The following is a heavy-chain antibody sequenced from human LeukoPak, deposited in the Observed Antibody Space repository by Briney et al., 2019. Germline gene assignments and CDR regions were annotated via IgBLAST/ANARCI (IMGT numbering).Heavy chain of an antibody. CDR3: ARDFLGQLWFDF. Sequence: GGSLRLSCAASGFTFSSYSMNWVRQAPGKGLEWVSSISSSSSYIYYADSVKGRFTISRDNAKNSLYLQMNSLRAEDTAVYYCARDFLGQLWFDFWGQGTLVTVSS. V-gene: IGHV3-21*01. CDR1: GFTFSSYS. J-gene: IGHJ4*02. CDR2: ISSSSSYI. D-gene: IGHD5-18*01.